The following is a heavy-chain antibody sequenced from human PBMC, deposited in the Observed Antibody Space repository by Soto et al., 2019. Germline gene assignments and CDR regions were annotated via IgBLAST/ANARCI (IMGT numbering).Heavy chain of an antibody. D-gene: IGHD4-17*01. CDR3: ARDLATVVYYYYYGMDV. CDR2: ISYDGSNK. CDR1: GFTFYSYA. Sequence: WGSLRLSCAASGFTFYSYAIHLFRQSPFKWLEWVAVISYDGSNKYYADSVKGRFTISRDNSKNALYLQMNSLRAEDTAVYYCARDLATVVYYYYYGMDVWGQGTTVTVSS. J-gene: IGHJ6*02. V-gene: IGHV3-30-3*01.